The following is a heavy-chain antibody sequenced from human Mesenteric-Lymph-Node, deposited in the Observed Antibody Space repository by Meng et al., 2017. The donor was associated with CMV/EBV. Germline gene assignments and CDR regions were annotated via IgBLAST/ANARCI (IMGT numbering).Heavy chain of an antibody. V-gene: IGHV3-74*01. CDR1: GFTFSSHW. CDR3: ARGNSSSWSDFFDF. D-gene: IGHD6-13*01. CDR2: IKTDGSRT. Sequence: GGSLRLSCAASGFTFSSHWMHWVRQAPGKGLVWVSRIKTDGSRTFYADSVKGRFTISRDNAKNTLYLQMNSLRAEDTAMYYCARGNSSSWSDFFDFWGQGTMVTVSS. J-gene: IGHJ3*01.